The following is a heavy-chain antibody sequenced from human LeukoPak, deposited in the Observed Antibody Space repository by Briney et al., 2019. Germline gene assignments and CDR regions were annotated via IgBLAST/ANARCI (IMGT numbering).Heavy chain of an antibody. Sequence: SETLSLTCAVYGGSFSGYYWSWIRQPPGKGLEWIGEINHSRSTNYNPSLKSRVTISVDTSKNQFSLKLSSVTAADTAVYYCAGGYSYGQRFDYWGQGTLVTVSS. CDR3: AGGYSYGQRFDY. D-gene: IGHD5-18*01. CDR2: INHSRST. V-gene: IGHV4-34*01. CDR1: GGSFSGYY. J-gene: IGHJ4*02.